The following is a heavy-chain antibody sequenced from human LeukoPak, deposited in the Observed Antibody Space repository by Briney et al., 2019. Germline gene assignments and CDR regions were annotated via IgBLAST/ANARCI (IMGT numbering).Heavy chain of an antibody. D-gene: IGHD1-7*01. CDR1: GFTFSNYW. CDR2: IKQDGSAK. V-gene: IGHV3-7*01. Sequence: GGSLRLSCAASGFTFSNYWMIWIRQAPGKGLEWVANIKQDGSAKYYVDSVQGRFTISRDNAKNSLYLQMNSLRAEDTAVYYCARDGRNWNLGVSDYYYYYMDVWGKGTTVTVSS. CDR3: ARDGRNWNLGVSDYYYYYMDV. J-gene: IGHJ6*03.